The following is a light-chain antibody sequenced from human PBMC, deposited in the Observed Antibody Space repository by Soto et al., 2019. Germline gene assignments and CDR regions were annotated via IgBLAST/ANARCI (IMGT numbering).Light chain of an antibody. Sequence: QSVLTQPPSVSGAPGQRVTISCTGSSSNIGAGYDVHWYQQLPGTAPKVLIYGSSNRPAGVPDRLSGSKSGTSASLAITGLQAEDEADYYCHSYDSSLSGAGVFGGGTKVTVL. CDR2: GSS. J-gene: IGLJ2*01. CDR3: HSYDSSLSGAGV. V-gene: IGLV1-40*01. CDR1: SSNIGAGYD.